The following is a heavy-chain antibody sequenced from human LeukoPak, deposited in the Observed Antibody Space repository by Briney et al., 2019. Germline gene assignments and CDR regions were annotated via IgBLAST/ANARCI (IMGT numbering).Heavy chain of an antibody. CDR1: GFTFSNYD. Sequence: PGGSLRLSCAASGFTFSNYDMHWLRQATGKGLEWVSSIDAAGATYYPASVKGRFTISRENAKNSLYLQMNSLRVGDTAVYYCAGGGYGSGSLLYGMDVWGQGTTVTVSS. CDR3: AGGGYGSGSLLYGMDV. V-gene: IGHV3-13*01. J-gene: IGHJ6*02. D-gene: IGHD3-10*01. CDR2: IDAAGAT.